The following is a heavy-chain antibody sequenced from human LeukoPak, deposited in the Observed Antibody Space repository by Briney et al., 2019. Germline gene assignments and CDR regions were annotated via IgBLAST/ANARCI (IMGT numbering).Heavy chain of an antibody. J-gene: IGHJ4*02. CDR1: GYTFTGYY. D-gene: IGHD3-22*01. CDR3: ARVDYYDSSGADY. V-gene: IGHV1-2*02. Sequence: ASVKVSCKASGYTFTGYYMHWVRQAPGQGLEWMGWINPNSGGTNYAQKFQGRVTMTRDTSISTAYMELSRLRSDDTAVYYCARVDYYDSSGADYWGRGTLVTVSS. CDR2: INPNSGGT.